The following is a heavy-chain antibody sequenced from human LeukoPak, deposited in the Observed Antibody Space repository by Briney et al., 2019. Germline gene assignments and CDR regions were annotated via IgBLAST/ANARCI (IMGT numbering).Heavy chain of an antibody. CDR2: ISSSSSYI. J-gene: IGHJ4*02. D-gene: IGHD3-22*01. Sequence: PGGSLRLSCAASGFTFSSYAMHWVRQAPGKGLEWVSSISSSSSYIYYADSVKGRFTISRDNAKNSLYLQMNSLRAEDTAVYYCATQFWASRAYYLGYWGQGTLVTVSS. V-gene: IGHV3-21*01. CDR3: ATQFWASRAYYLGY. CDR1: GFTFSSYA.